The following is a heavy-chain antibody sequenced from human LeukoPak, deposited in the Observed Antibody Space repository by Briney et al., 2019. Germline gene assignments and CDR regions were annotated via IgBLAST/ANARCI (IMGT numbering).Heavy chain of an antibody. J-gene: IGHJ4*02. CDR3: AKDSGSHYPTYYFDY. CDR1: GFTFSSYG. D-gene: IGHD1-26*01. Sequence: PGRSLRLSCAASGFTFSSYGMHWVRQAPGKGLEWVAVIWYDGGNKYYADSVKGRFTISRDNSKNTLYLQMNSLRAEDTAVYYCAKDSGSHYPTYYFDYWGQVTLVTVSP. V-gene: IGHV3-33*06. CDR2: IWYDGGNK.